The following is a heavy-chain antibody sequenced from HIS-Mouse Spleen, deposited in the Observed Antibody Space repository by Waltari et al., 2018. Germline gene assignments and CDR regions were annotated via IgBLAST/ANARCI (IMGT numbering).Heavy chain of an antibody. Sequence: QVQLVESGGGVVQPGRSLRLSCAASGFTFSSYGMHWVRQAQGKGLEWVAVISYDGSNIYYADSVKGRFTISRDNSKNTLYLQMNSLRAEDTAVYYCAKDKHHAFDYWGQGTLVTVSS. J-gene: IGHJ4*02. CDR2: ISYDGSNI. CDR1: GFTFSSYG. V-gene: IGHV3-30*18. CDR3: AKDKHHAFDY.